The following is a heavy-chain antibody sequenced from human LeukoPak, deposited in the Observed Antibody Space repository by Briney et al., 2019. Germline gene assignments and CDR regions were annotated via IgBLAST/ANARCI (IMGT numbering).Heavy chain of an antibody. CDR2: FDREDGET. Sequence: ASVKVSCKVSGYTLTELSMHCVRQAPGKGLEWMGGFDREDGETIYAQKFQGRVTMTEDTSTDTAYMELSSLRSEDTAVYYCASFYGSGSYSYYGMDVWGKGTTVTVSS. CDR1: GYTLTELS. CDR3: ASFYGSGSYSYYGMDV. V-gene: IGHV1-24*01. J-gene: IGHJ6*04. D-gene: IGHD3-10*01.